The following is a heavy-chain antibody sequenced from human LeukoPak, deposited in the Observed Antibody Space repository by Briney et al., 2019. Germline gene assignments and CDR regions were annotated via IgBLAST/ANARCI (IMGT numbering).Heavy chain of an antibody. CDR3: AKGLYGDYDGLDY. J-gene: IGHJ4*02. D-gene: IGHD4-17*01. V-gene: IGHV3-9*01. Sequence: QPGGSLRLSCAASGFTFDDYAMHWVRQAPGKGLEWVSGISWNSGSIGYADSVKGRFTISRDNAKNSLYLQMNSLRAEDTALYYCAKGLYGDYDGLDYWGQGTLVTVSS. CDR2: ISWNSGSI. CDR1: GFTFDDYA.